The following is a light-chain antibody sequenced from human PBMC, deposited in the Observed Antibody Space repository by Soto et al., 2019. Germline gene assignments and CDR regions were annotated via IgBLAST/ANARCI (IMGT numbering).Light chain of an antibody. CDR1: SSNIGAGYD. CDR2: GNS. J-gene: IGLJ2*01. CDR3: QSYDSSLSGSTVV. Sequence: QSVLTQPPSVSGAPGQRVTISCTGSSSNIGAGYDVHWYQQLPGTAPKLLIYGNSNRPSWVPDRFSGSKSGTSASLAITGLQAEDEADYSCQSYDSSLSGSTVVFGGGTKLTVL. V-gene: IGLV1-40*01.